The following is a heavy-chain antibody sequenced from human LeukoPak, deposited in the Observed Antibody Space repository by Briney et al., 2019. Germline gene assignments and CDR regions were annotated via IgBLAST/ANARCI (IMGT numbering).Heavy chain of an antibody. V-gene: IGHV4-59*01. D-gene: IGHD3-10*01. J-gene: IGHJ3*02. CDR2: IYYSGST. CDR1: GGSINNSY. CDR3: ASNSGTHPHDAFDI. Sequence: SETLSLTCTVSGGSINNSYWTWIRQPPGKGLEWIGHIYYSGSTNYSPSLRSRVTISVDTSKNQFSLKLSSVTAADTAVYYCASNSGTHPHDAFDIWGQGTMVTVSS.